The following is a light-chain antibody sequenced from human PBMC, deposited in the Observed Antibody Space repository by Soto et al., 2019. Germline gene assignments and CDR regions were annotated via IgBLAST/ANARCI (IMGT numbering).Light chain of an antibody. CDR1: QTIFYTSSNKNY. CDR3: QQYYSPPFT. CDR2: WAS. Sequence: DIVLTQSPDSLAVSLGERATIHCKSSQTIFYTSSNKNYLAWYQQRPGQPPKLLIYWASDRESGVPNRFSGSGSGTDFTLTISGLQAEDVAVYYCQQYYSPPFTFGPWTRLDIK. V-gene: IGKV4-1*01. J-gene: IGKJ3*01.